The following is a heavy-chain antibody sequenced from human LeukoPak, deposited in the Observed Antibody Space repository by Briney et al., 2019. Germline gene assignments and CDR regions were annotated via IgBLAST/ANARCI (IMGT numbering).Heavy chain of an antibody. J-gene: IGHJ4*02. CDR1: GFTFTSYA. Sequence: GGSLRLSCAASGFTFTSYAMNWVRQAPGKGLEWVSTISGSGGSTYYADPVKGRFTISRDRSNNTLYVQMDSLRAEDTAIYYCAKGSWRVIDAMYFDYWGQGTLVTVSS. CDR3: AKGSWRVIDAMYFDY. D-gene: IGHD2/OR15-2a*01. V-gene: IGHV3-23*01. CDR2: ISGSGGST.